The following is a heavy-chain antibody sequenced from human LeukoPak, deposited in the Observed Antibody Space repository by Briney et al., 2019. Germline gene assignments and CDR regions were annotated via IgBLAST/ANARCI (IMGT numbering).Heavy chain of an antibody. CDR2: ISGSGGST. CDR3: AKGTGWRDGYNYDY. Sequence: PGGSLRLSCAASGFTFSSYAMSWVRQAPGKGLEWVSAISGSGGSTYYADSVKGRFTISRDNSKNTLYLQMNSLRAEDTAVYYCAKGTGWRDGYNYDYWGQGTPVTVSS. CDR1: GFTFSSYA. D-gene: IGHD5-24*01. V-gene: IGHV3-23*01. J-gene: IGHJ4*02.